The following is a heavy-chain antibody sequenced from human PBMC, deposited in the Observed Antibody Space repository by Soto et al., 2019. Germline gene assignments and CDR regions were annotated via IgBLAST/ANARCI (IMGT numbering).Heavy chain of an antibody. Sequence: SETLSLTCTVSGGSISSYYWSWIRQPPGKGLEWIGYIYYSGSTNYNPSLKSRVTISVDTSKNQFSLKLSSVTAADTAVYYCARDPGSGYPLDYWGQGTLVTVYS. CDR1: GGSISSYY. CDR3: ARDPGSGYPLDY. J-gene: IGHJ4*02. CDR2: IYYSGST. D-gene: IGHD3-22*01. V-gene: IGHV4-59*01.